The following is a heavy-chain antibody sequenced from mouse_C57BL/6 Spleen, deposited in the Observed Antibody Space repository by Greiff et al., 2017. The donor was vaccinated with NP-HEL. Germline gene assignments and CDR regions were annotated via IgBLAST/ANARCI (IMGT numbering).Heavy chain of an antibody. J-gene: IGHJ3*01. CDR2: IYPGGGYT. Sequence: QVQLQQSGAELVRPGTSVKMSCKASGYTFTNYWIGWAKQRPGHGLEWIGDIYPGGGYTNYNEKFKGKATLTADKSSSTAYMQFSSLTSEDSAIYYCARRGIYDGYYAYWGQGTLVTVSA. V-gene: IGHV1-63*01. CDR3: ARRGIYDGYYAY. D-gene: IGHD2-3*01. CDR1: GYTFTNYW.